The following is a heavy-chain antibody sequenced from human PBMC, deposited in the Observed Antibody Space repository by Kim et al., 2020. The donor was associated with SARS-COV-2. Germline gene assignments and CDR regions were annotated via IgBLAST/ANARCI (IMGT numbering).Heavy chain of an antibody. CDR3: ARLGYGSGTYHPDY. D-gene: IGHD3-10*01. V-gene: IGHV4-59*08. Sequence: NPPLKSGVTISLDTSENQFSLKLSSVTAADTAVYYCARLGYGSGTYHPDYWGQGALVTVSS. J-gene: IGHJ4*02.